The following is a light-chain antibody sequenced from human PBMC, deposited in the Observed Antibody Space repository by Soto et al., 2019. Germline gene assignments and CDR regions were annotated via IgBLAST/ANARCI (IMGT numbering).Light chain of an antibody. Sequence: QSALTQPASVSGSPGQSITISCTGTSSDVGGYNYVSWFQQHPGKAPNLKIYEVSHRPSGVSNRFSGSKSGNTASPTISELQAEDEADYYCTSFTTLSTWVFGGGTKLTVL. CDR1: SSDVGGYNY. CDR3: TSFTTLSTWV. J-gene: IGLJ3*02. CDR2: EVS. V-gene: IGLV2-14*01.